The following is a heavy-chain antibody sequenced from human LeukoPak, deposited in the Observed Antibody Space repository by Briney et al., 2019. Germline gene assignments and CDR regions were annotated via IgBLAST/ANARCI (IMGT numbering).Heavy chain of an antibody. V-gene: IGHV4-61*01. CDR2: IYYSGST. D-gene: IGHD3-9*01. Sequence: PSGTLSLTCTVSGGSVSSGSYYWSWIRQPPGKGLEWIGYIYYSGSTNYNPSLKSRVTISVDTSKNQFSLKLSSVTAADTAVYYCARARTYYDILTGYYGNAFDIWGQGTMVTVSS. J-gene: IGHJ3*02. CDR3: ARARTYYDILTGYYGNAFDI. CDR1: GGSVSSGSYY.